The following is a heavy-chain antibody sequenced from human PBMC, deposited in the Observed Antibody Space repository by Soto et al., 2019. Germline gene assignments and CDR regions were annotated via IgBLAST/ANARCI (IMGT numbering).Heavy chain of an antibody. V-gene: IGHV4-59*01. CDR2: IYYSGST. CDR3: ARGHVTMVRGVSYYFDY. D-gene: IGHD3-10*01. J-gene: IGHJ4*02. Sequence: SDTLSLTCTVSGGYISSYYLSWIRHPPGKGLEWIGYIYYSGSTNYNPSLKSRVTISVDTPKNQFSLKLRSVTAADTAVYYCARGHVTMVRGVSYYFDYWGQGTLVTVSS. CDR1: GGYISSYY.